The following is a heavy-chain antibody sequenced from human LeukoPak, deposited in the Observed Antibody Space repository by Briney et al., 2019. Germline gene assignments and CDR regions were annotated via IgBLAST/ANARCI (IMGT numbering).Heavy chain of an antibody. Sequence: GGSLRLSCAASGFTFSTYAMSWVRQAPGKGLEWVSAISGSGGSTYYADSVKGRFTISRDNSKNMLYLQMNSLRSEDTAVYYCARERSHYYYYYGMDVWGQGTTVTVSS. J-gene: IGHJ6*02. V-gene: IGHV3-23*01. CDR2: ISGSGGST. CDR3: ARERSHYYYYYGMDV. CDR1: GFTFSTYA.